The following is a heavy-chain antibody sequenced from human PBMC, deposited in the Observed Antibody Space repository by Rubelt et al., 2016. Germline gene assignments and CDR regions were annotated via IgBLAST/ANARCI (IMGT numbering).Heavy chain of an antibody. CDR1: GFAFNDYA. J-gene: IGHJ4*02. D-gene: IGHD2-2*01. CDR2: ISGSGGGT. CDR3: TTDPHCSSSSCYRLGYFDH. Sequence: QLVESGGGLVQPGRSLRLSCTASGFAFNDYAMHWVRQAPGKGLEWVSTISGSGGGTYYAVSVKGRFTISRDNSKNTLYLQMNSLRAEDTAVYYCTTDPHCSSSSCYRLGYFDHRRQGTLVT. V-gene: IGHV3-23*04.